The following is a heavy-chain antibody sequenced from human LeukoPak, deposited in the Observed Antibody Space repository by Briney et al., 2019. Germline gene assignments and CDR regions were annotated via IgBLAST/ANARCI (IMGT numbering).Heavy chain of an antibody. Sequence: ASVRVSCKASGYTFTGYYMHWVRQASGQGVEWMGWINLNTGYTNYAQNFQGWVTMTRDTSISTAYMELSRLRSDDTAVYYCARSIAVTGRGTSWWFDPWGQGTLVTVSS. CDR3: ARSIAVTGRGTSWWFDP. V-gene: IGHV1-2*04. CDR2: INLNTGYT. D-gene: IGHD6-19*01. CDR1: GYTFTGYY. J-gene: IGHJ5*02.